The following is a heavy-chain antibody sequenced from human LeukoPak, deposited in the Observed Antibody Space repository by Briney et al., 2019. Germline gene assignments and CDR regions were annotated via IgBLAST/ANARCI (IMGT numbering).Heavy chain of an antibody. J-gene: IGHJ4*02. Sequence: WGSLRLSCAASGFTVSSNYMSWVRQAPGKGLEWVSVIYSGGSTYYADSVKGRFTISRDNSKNTLYLQMNSLRAEDTAVYYCASSGRWLQSPFDYWGQGTLGTVSS. V-gene: IGHV3-53*01. CDR2: IYSGGST. CDR3: ASSGRWLQSPFDY. CDR1: GFTVSSNY. D-gene: IGHD5-24*01.